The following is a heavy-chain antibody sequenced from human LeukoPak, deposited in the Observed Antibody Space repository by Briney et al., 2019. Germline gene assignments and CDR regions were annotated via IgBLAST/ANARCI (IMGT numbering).Heavy chain of an antibody. D-gene: IGHD4-17*01. J-gene: IGHJ4*02. Sequence: ASVKVSCKASGGTFSSYAISWVRQAPGQGLEWMGGIIPIFGTANYAQKFQGRVTITTDESTSTAYMELRSLRSDDTAFYYCARDLSLGRHDYGEPFDYWGQGTLVTVSS. CDR2: IIPIFGTA. CDR1: GGTFSSYA. V-gene: IGHV1-69*05. CDR3: ARDLSLGRHDYGEPFDY.